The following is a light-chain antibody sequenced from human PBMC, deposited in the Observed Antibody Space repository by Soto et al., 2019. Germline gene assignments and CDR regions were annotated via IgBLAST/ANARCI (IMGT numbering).Light chain of an antibody. CDR3: QQYENWPWT. Sequence: EKLMTQSPATLSVSPGERATLSCRASQSVSSNLAWYQQKPGQAPRLLIYGASTRATGIPARFSGSGSGTEFTLTTSSLQSEDSAVYYCQQYENWPWTFGQGTRLEIK. J-gene: IGKJ1*01. CDR1: QSVSSN. CDR2: GAS. V-gene: IGKV3-15*01.